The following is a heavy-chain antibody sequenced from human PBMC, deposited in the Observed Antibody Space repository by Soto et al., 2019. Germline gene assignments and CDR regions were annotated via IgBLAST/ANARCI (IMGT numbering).Heavy chain of an antibody. V-gene: IGHV1-3*01. CDR1: GYTFTSYA. J-gene: IGHJ6*02. CDR2: INAGNGNT. D-gene: IGHD3-16*02. Sequence: ASVKVSCKASGYTFTSYAMHWVRQAPGQRLEWMGWINAGNGNTKYSQKFQGRVTITRDTSASTAYMELSSLRSEDTAVYYCALSLVTTIKYYYYYGMHVCGQGTTVTVSS. CDR3: ALSLVTTIKYYYYYGMHV.